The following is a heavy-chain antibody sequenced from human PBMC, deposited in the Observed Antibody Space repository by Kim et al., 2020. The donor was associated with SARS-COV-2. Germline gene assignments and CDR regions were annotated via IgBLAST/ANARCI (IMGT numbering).Heavy chain of an antibody. Sequence: ASVKVSCKASGRTLNQFSIHWLRQAPGQGLEWLGGYHPDDGEVNYPDRLYGRVTMTEDISTDTAHMELADLTSEDTGVYFCATDFQSGSHAYGFDFWGQDTLVTVPS. CDR1: GRTLNQFS. D-gene: IGHD1-26*01. CDR2: YHPDDGEV. CDR3: ATDFQSGSHAYGFDF. V-gene: IGHV1-24*01. J-gene: IGHJ4*02.